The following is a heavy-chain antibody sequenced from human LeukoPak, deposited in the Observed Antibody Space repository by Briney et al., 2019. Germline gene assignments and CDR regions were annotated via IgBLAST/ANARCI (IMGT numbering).Heavy chain of an antibody. CDR2: IYHSGST. CDR1: GGSISSYY. D-gene: IGHD6-13*01. V-gene: IGHV4-59*01. Sequence: SETLSLTCTVSGGSISSYYWSWIRQPPGKGLEWIGYIYHSGSTNYNPSLKSRVTISVDTSKNQFSLKLSSVTAADTAVYYCARTGYSRPYYYYYGMDVWGQGTTVTVSS. CDR3: ARTGYSRPYYYYYGMDV. J-gene: IGHJ6*02.